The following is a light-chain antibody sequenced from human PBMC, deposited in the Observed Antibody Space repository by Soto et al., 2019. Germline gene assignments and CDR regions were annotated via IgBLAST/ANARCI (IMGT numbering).Light chain of an antibody. Sequence: QSALTQPASVSGSPGQSITISCTGTSSDVGGYNYVSWYQHHPGKAPKVMIYDVSNRPSGVSNRFSGSKSGNTASLTISGLHAEDEADSYCSSYTRSSPHVAFGGGTQLTVL. J-gene: IGLJ2*01. V-gene: IGLV2-14*03. CDR3: SSYTRSSPHVA. CDR1: SSDVGGYNY. CDR2: DVS.